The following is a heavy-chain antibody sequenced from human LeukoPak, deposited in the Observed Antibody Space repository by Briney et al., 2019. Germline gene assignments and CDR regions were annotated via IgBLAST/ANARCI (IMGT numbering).Heavy chain of an antibody. Sequence: SETLSLTCTISGGSISSYYWSWIRQPPGKGLEWIGYIYYTGSTNHNPSLKSRVTISVDTSKNQFSLKLSSVTAADTAVYYCSAAGNWFDPWGQGTLVTVSS. V-gene: IGHV4-59*12. CDR2: IYYTGST. CDR1: GGSISSYY. J-gene: IGHJ5*02. CDR3: SAAGNWFDP. D-gene: IGHD2-2*01.